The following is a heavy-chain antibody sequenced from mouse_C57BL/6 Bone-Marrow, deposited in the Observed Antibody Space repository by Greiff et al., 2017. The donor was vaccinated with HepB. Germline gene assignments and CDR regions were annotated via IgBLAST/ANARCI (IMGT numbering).Heavy chain of an antibody. D-gene: IGHD2-2*01. CDR2: IWSGGST. Sequence: VHLVESGPGLVQPSQSLSITCTVSGFSLTSYGVHWVRQSPGKGLEWLGVIWSGGSTDYNAAFISRLSISKDNSKSQVFFKMNSLQADDTAIYYCARKGPLVFFKYAMDYWGQGTSVTVSS. V-gene: IGHV2-2*01. CDR3: ARKGPLVFFKYAMDY. CDR1: GFSLTSYG. J-gene: IGHJ4*01.